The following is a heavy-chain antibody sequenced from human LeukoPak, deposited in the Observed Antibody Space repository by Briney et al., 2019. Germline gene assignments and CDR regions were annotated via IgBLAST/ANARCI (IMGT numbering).Heavy chain of an antibody. J-gene: IGHJ4*02. CDR3: ARAFGGEVATIGLDYFDY. Sequence: SETLSLTCAVYGGSFSGYYWSRIRQPPGKGLEWIGEINHSGSTNYNPSLKSRVTISLDTSKNQFSLKLSSMTAADTAVYYCARAFGGEVATIGLDYFDYWGQGTLVTVSS. V-gene: IGHV4-34*01. CDR1: GGSFSGYY. D-gene: IGHD5-12*01. CDR2: INHSGST.